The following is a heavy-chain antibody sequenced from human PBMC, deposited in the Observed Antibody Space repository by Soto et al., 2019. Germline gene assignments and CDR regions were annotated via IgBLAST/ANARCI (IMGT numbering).Heavy chain of an antibody. Sequence: GGSLRLSCAASGFTFSSYAMSWVRQAPGKGLEWVSAISGSGGSTYHADSVKGRFTISRDNSKNTLYLQMNSLRAEDTAVYYCAKDLITVAGTGRPYYFDYWGQGTLVTVSS. CDR3: AKDLITVAGTGRPYYFDY. D-gene: IGHD6-19*01. CDR2: ISGSGGST. J-gene: IGHJ4*02. V-gene: IGHV3-23*01. CDR1: GFTFSSYA.